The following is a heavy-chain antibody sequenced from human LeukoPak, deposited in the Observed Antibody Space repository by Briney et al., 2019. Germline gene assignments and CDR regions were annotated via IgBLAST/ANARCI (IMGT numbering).Heavy chain of an antibody. D-gene: IGHD1-14*01. J-gene: IGHJ5*02. Sequence: SETLSLTCTVSGGSISSNYYYWGWIRQPPGKGLEWIGSIYYSGSTYYNPSLKSRVTISVDTSKNQFSLRLSSVTAADTAVYYCARRDHTGRSHAWFDPWGQGTLVTVSS. CDR1: GGSISSNYYY. CDR3: ARRDHTGRSHAWFDP. CDR2: IYYSGST. V-gene: IGHV4-39*01.